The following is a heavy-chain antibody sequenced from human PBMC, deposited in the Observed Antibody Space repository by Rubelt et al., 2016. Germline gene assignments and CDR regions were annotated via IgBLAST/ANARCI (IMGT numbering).Heavy chain of an antibody. CDR1: GYTFTSYY. CDR2: INPSGGST. Sequence: QVQLVQSGAEVKKPGASVKVSCKASGYTFTSYYMHWVRQAPGQGLEWMGIINPSGGSTSYARKFQGRVTMTRDTSTSTVYMELSSLRSEDTAVYYCARAGPETDAFDIWGQGTMVTVSS. CDR3: ARAGPETDAFDI. J-gene: IGHJ3*02. V-gene: IGHV1-46*01.